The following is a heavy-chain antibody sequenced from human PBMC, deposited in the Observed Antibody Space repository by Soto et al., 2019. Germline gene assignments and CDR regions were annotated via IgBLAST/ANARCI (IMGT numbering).Heavy chain of an antibody. Sequence: QVQLVQSGAGVKKPGASVTVSCKASGYIFSSYAMHWVRQAPGQRLEWMGWVNPANGYTKYSQTFQGRVTITWDTSASTAYMDLSSLRSGDTAVHYCARLITRTVGVDYWGKGTLVTVSS. V-gene: IGHV1-3*01. D-gene: IGHD3-22*01. CDR2: VNPANGYT. CDR3: ARLITRTVGVDY. CDR1: GYIFSSYA. J-gene: IGHJ4*02.